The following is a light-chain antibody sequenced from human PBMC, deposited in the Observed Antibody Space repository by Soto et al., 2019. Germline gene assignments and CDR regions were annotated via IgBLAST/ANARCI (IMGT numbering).Light chain of an antibody. V-gene: IGKV3-15*01. CDR1: QSLGGN. J-gene: IGKJ1*01. CDR2: RAS. CDR3: QQYNNWPPWT. Sequence: EIVITQSPATLAVSPGDTATLSCRASQSLGGNLAWYQQKPGQAPRLLIFRASSRATGVPARFSASGSGTEFTLTISGLQSEDFAVYYCQQYNNWPPWTFGPGTRVEIK.